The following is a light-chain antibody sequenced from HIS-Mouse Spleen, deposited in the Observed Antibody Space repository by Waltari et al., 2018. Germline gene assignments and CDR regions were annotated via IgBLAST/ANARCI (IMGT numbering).Light chain of an antibody. CDR1: QSVSSSD. Sequence: DIVLTQSPGTLSLSPGERGTLSCRASQSVSSSDLAWYQQKPGQAPRLLIYGASSRATGIPDRFSGSGSGTDFTLTISRLEPEDFAVYYCQQYGSSPWTFGQGTKVEIK. J-gene: IGKJ1*01. V-gene: IGKV3-20*01. CDR3: QQYGSSPWT. CDR2: GAS.